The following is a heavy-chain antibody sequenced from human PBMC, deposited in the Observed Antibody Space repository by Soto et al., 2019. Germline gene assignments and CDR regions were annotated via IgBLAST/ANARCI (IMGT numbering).Heavy chain of an antibody. CDR2: ISGSGGST. V-gene: IGHV3-23*01. D-gene: IGHD3-22*01. CDR3: AKDAPFDNTNYYDSSGYYSRKYYYGMDV. J-gene: IGHJ6*02. Sequence: HPGGSLRLSCAASGFTFSSYAMSWVRQAPGKGLEWVSAISGSGGSTYYADSVKGRFTISRDNSKSTLYLQMNSLRAEDTAVYYCAKDAPFDNTNYYDSSGYYSRKYYYGMDVWGQGTTVTVSS. CDR1: GFTFSSYA.